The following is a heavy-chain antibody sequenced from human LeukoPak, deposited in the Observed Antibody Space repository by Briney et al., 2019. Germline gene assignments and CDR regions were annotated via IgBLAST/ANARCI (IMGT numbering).Heavy chain of an antibody. V-gene: IGHV1-8*03. Sequence: ASVKVSCKASGYTFTSYDINWVRQATGQGLEWMGWMNPNSGNTGYAQKFQGRVTITRNTSISTAYMELSSLRSEDTAVYYCARGRRSMTAAGTVYYMDVWGKGTTVTVSS. J-gene: IGHJ6*03. D-gene: IGHD6-13*01. CDR2: MNPNSGNT. CDR3: ARGRRSMTAAGTVYYMDV. CDR1: GYTFTSYD.